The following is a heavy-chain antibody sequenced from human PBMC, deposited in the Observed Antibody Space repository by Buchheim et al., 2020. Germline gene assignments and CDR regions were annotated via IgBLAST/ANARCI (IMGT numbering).Heavy chain of an antibody. D-gene: IGHD3-9*01. V-gene: IGHV3-23*01. CDR2: IVGTGVRT. CDR3: ARSPFYDFLTGYYDS. CDR1: GFTFRDYA. Sequence: EVQLLESGGGLVQPGGPLTLSCAASGFTFRDYAMSWVRQAPGMGLELVSGIVGTGVRTYYADSVRGRFPIPRDNSNNIVFLQMGSLRAEDTALYYCARSPFYDFLTGYYDSWGQGTL. J-gene: IGHJ4*02.